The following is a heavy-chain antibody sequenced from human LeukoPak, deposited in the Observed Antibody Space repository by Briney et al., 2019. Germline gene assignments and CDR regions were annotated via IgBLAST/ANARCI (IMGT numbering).Heavy chain of an antibody. V-gene: IGHV5-51*01. CDR2: IYPGDADT. J-gene: IGHJ3*02. CDR3: ARWDYWSGGDCCSAAFDI. D-gene: IGHD2-21*02. Sequence: GESLQISCKGSGDSFTSYWISWLRQMPAKGLEWMGRIYPGDADTRYSPSFHGQVTISADTSISTASLKRRSLNASHTAMYYCARWDYWSGGDCCSAAFDIWGQGTMVTVSS. CDR1: GDSFTSYW.